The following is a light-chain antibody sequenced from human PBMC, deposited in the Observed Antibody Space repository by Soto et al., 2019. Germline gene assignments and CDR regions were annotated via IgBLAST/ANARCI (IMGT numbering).Light chain of an antibody. CDR1: QSVSSSY. Sequence: EIVLTQSPGTLSLSPGERATLSCRASQSVSSSYLAWYQQKPGQAPRLLIYGASSRHTGIPDRFSGSGSGTDFTLTISRLEPEDFAVYYCQQYGSSSTFGQGTRLENK. CDR2: GAS. J-gene: IGKJ5*01. CDR3: QQYGSSST. V-gene: IGKV3-20*01.